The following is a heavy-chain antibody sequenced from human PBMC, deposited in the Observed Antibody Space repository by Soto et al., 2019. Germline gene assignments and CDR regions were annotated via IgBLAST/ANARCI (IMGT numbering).Heavy chain of an antibody. J-gene: IGHJ4*02. CDR3: ARDTREDTAILPFNY. V-gene: IGHV3-21*01. CDR1: GFTFSSYS. D-gene: IGHD5-18*01. Sequence: GGSLRLSCAASGFTFSSYSMNWVRQAPGKGLEWVSSISSSSSYIYYADSVKGRFTISRDNAKNSLYLQMNSLRAEDTAVYYCARDTREDTAILPFNYWGQGTLVTVSS. CDR2: ISSSSSYI.